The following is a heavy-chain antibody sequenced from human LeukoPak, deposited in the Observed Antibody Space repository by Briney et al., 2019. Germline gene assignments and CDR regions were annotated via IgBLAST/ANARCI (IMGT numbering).Heavy chain of an antibody. CDR1: GFTFSDYY. V-gene: IGHV4-34*01. Sequence: GSLRLSCAASGFTFSDYYMSWIRQPPGKGLEWIGEINHSGSTNYNPSLKSRVTISVDTSKNQFSLKLSSVTAADTAVYYCARTLAAAAVSPPDYWGQGTLVTVSS. CDR3: ARTLAAAAVSPPDY. CDR2: INHSGST. D-gene: IGHD6-13*01. J-gene: IGHJ4*02.